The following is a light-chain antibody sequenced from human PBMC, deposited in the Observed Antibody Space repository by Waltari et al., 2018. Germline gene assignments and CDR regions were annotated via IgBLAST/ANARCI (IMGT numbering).Light chain of an antibody. CDR1: QYVNIRY. J-gene: IGKJ4*02. CDR2: DTS. CDR3: QQDDTLPRVT. Sequence: EIVLTQSPGTLSLSPGEGATLSCRASQYVNIRYVAWYQQKPGQAPRLLIYDTSTRAAGIPDRFSGSGSGRDFTLTISRLEPEDFAVYYCQQDDTLPRVTFGGGTKVEIK. V-gene: IGKV3-20*01.